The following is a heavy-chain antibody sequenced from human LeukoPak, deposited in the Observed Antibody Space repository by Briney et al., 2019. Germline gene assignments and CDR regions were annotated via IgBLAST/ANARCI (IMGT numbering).Heavy chain of an antibody. V-gene: IGHV3-30*18. CDR2: ISYDGSRK. CDR3: AKYAYNWNAPDGFDM. J-gene: IGHJ3*02. D-gene: IGHD1-1*01. CDR1: RFSFGDYD. Sequence: GGSLRLSCRASRFSFGDYDMHWVRQAPGKGLEWVAVISYDGSRKHYGDSVRGRFSISRGNSESTLFLQMNSLTTDDTSVYFCAKYAYNWNAPDGFDMWGQGTMVIVSS.